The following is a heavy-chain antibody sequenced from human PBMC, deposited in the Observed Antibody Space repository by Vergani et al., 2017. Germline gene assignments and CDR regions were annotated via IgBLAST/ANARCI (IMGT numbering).Heavy chain of an antibody. CDR3: ASYSYCSGGSCYPYGMDV. CDR1: GYTFTGYY. D-gene: IGHD2-15*01. CDR2: INPNSGGT. Sequence: QVQLVQSGAEVKKPGASVKVSCKASGYTFTGYYMHWVRQAPGQGLEWMGWINPNSGGTNYAQKFQARVTMTRDTSISTAYMELSRLRSDDTAVYYCASYSYCSGGSCYPYGMDVWGQGTTVTVSS. V-gene: IGHV1-2*02. J-gene: IGHJ6*02.